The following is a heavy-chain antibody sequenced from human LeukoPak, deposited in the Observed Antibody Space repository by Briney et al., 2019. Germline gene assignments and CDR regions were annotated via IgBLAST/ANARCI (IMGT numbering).Heavy chain of an antibody. V-gene: IGHV1-2*02. J-gene: IGHJ4*02. CDR3: ARVSIVVVTHYYFDY. Sequence: ASVKVSCKASGYTFSGYYMHWVRQAPGQGLEWMGWINPNIGGTKYAQKFQGRVTMTTDTSTSTAYMELRSLRSDDTAVYYCARVSIVVVTHYYFDYWGQGTLVTVSS. CDR2: INPNIGGT. CDR1: GYTFSGYY. D-gene: IGHD3-22*01.